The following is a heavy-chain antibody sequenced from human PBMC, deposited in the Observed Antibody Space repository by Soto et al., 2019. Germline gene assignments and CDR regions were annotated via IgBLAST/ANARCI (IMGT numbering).Heavy chain of an antibody. CDR1: GGTFSSSV. CDR2: TIPIFGTA. J-gene: IGHJ5*02. V-gene: IGHV1-69*06. CDR3: AIQSGSCSYSA. D-gene: IGHD3-10*01. Sequence: QVQLVQAGAEVKKPGSSVKVSCKASGGTFSSSVISWVRQAPGQGLEWMAGTIPIFGTANSAQKFQGRVTVSADKTTSTAYMALSSLRSDATAVYYCAIQSGSCSYSAWGQGTLVTVSS.